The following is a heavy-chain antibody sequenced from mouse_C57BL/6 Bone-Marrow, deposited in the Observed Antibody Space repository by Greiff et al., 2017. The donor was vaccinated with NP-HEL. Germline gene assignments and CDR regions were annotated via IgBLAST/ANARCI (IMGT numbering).Heavy chain of an antibody. CDR3: ASGYYGTLNWYFDV. CDR1: GYTFTSYW. CDR2: INPSNGGT. D-gene: IGHD1-1*01. J-gene: IGHJ1*03. Sequence: QVQLKQPGTELVKPGASVKLSCKASGYTFTSYWMHWVKQRPGQGLEWIGNINPSNGGTNYNEKFKSKATLTVDKSSSTAYMQLSSLTSEDSAVYYCASGYYGTLNWYFDVWGTGTTVTVSS. V-gene: IGHV1-53*01.